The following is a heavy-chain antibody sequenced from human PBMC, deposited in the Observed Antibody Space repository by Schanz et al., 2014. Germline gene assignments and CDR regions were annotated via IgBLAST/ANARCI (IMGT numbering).Heavy chain of an antibody. CDR2: ISDSGDST. D-gene: IGHD2-2*01. J-gene: IGHJ4*02. V-gene: IGHV3-11*01. CDR3: AKVAPAATYLDS. Sequence: VQLVESGGGLVQPGGSLRLSCAASAFTFSDYYMTWIRQAPGKGLEWVSDISDSGDSTHYADSVKGRFTISRDNAKNSLFLQMNSLSAEDTAVYYCAKVAPAATYLDSWGLGTLVTVSS. CDR1: AFTFSDYY.